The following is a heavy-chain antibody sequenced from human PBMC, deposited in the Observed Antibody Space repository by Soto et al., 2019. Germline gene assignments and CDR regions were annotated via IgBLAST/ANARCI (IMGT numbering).Heavy chain of an antibody. CDR2: RKYDGSEK. CDR3: ARGHYGMDV. Sequence: EEEVAQSGGGLAQPGGSLRLFCGASGFSFDQHWMSWVRQPPGKGLEWVANRKYDGSEKNFVDSVKGRFTISRDSATNSLYLQMNNLRVEDTAVYYCARGHYGMDVWGQGTSVTVSS. CDR1: GFSFDQHW. V-gene: IGHV3-7*05. J-gene: IGHJ6*02.